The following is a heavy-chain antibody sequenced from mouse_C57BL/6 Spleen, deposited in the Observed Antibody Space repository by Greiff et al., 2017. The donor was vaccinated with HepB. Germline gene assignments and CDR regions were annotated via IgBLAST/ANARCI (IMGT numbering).Heavy chain of an antibody. CDR1: GYAFSSSW. D-gene: IGHD2-1*01. V-gene: IGHV1-82*01. J-gene: IGHJ3*01. CDR2: IYPGDGDT. Sequence: QVQLQQSGPELVKPGASVKISCKASGYAFSSSWMNWVKQRPGKGLEWIGRIYPGDGDTNYNGKFKGKATLTADKSSSTAYMQLSSLTSEDSAVYFCARSIYYPSWFAYWGQGTLVTVSA. CDR3: ARSIYYPSWFAY.